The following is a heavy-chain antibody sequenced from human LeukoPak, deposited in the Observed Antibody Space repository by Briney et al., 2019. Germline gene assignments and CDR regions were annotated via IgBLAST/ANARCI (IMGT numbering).Heavy chain of an antibody. Sequence: GGSLRLSCAASGFSFSSYYMSWVRQAPGKGLEWVALINPDGSERYYVDSVKGRFTISRDNAKNSLYLQMDSLRDDDTAMYFCTRDLAAVPGPRMDVWGQGTLVIVSS. J-gene: IGHJ4*02. D-gene: IGHD6-19*01. CDR3: TRDLAAVPGPRMDV. V-gene: IGHV3-7*03. CDR1: GFSFSSYY. CDR2: INPDGSER.